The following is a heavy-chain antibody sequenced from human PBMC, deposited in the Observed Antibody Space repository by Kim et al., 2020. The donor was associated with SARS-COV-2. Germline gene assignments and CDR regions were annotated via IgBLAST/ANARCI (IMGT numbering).Heavy chain of an antibody. V-gene: IGHV3-30*01. Sequence: DAVKGRFTISRDNSKNTLYLQMNSLRAEDTAVYYCARDISGYSSSSHIAHWGQGTLVTVSS. CDR3: ARDISGYSSSSHIAH. D-gene: IGHD6-6*01. J-gene: IGHJ4*02.